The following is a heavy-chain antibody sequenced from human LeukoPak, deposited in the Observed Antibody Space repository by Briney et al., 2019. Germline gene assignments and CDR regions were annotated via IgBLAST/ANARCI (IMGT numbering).Heavy chain of an antibody. CDR3: AKGVGCSGGTRYSGHGMDV. CDR2: LSGSGANT. D-gene: IGHD2-15*01. Sequence: PGGSLRLSCAASGFTFSSYAMSWVRQAPGKGLEWVPALSGSGANTYYADSVKGRFTISRDNSKNTLYLQVNSLRAEDTAVYYCAKGVGCSGGTRYSGHGMDVWGQGTTVTVSS. CDR1: GFTFSSYA. V-gene: IGHV3-23*01. J-gene: IGHJ6*02.